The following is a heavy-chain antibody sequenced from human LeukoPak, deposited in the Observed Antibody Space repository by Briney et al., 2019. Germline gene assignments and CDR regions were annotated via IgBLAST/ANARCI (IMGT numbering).Heavy chain of an antibody. D-gene: IGHD2-2*01. CDR2: VRDTAHSYTT. CDR1: GFTFSDHY. V-gene: IGHV3-72*01. Sequence: SGGSLRLSCVASGFTFSDHYMDWVRQAPGKGLEWVGRVRDTAHSYTTEYAASVKGRYTVSRDDSKTSLYLQMNSLNTEDTAVYYCARGASSSRPSYIHGLDVWGQGTTVTVSS. J-gene: IGHJ6*02. CDR3: ARGASSSRPSYIHGLDV.